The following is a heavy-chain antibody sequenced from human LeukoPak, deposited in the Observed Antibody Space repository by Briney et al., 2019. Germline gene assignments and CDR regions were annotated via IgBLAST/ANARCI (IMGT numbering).Heavy chain of an antibody. Sequence: ASVKVSCKTSGYTFTGYYMHWVRQAPGQGLEWMGWINPNSGGTNYAQKFQGRVTMTRDTSISTAYMELRRLRSDDSAVYYCARDSGREVDGSGTHYKANYWGQGTLVTVSS. CDR3: ARDSGREVDGSGTHYKANY. CDR2: INPNSGGT. J-gene: IGHJ4*02. V-gene: IGHV1-2*02. D-gene: IGHD3-10*01. CDR1: GYTFTGYY.